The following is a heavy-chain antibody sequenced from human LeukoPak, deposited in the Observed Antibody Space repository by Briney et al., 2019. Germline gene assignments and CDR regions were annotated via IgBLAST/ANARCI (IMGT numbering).Heavy chain of an antibody. V-gene: IGHV5-51*01. CDR3: ARRLMYYYDSSGHDVAFDI. CDR2: IYPGDSDT. Sequence: GESLKISCKSSGYSFTNYWIGWVRQMPGKGLEWMGVIYPGDSDTIYSPSFQGQVTISADKSISTAYLQWSSLKASDTAMYYCARRLMYYYDSSGHDVAFDIWGQGTMVTVSS. CDR1: GYSFTNYW. D-gene: IGHD3-22*01. J-gene: IGHJ3*02.